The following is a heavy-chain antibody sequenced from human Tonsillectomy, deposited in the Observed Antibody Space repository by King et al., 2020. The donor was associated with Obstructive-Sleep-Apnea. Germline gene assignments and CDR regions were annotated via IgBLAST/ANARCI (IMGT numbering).Heavy chain of an antibody. CDR1: GFTFNDYA. D-gene: IGHD3-22*01. CDR3: AKGSDYDSSGYIVF. CDR2: ISWNSGSK. Sequence: VQLVESGGGLVQPGRSLRLSCAASGFTFNDYAMHWVRQTPGKGLDWVSIISWNSGSKDYADSVKGRFTISRDNAKNSLYLQMNSLRAEDTALNYCAKGSDYDSSGYIVFWGQGTLVTVSS. V-gene: IGHV3-9*01. J-gene: IGHJ4*02.